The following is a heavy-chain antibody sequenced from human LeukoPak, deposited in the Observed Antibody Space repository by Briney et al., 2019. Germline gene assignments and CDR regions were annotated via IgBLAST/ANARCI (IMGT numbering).Heavy chain of an antibody. V-gene: IGHV4-59*01. D-gene: IGHD3-10*01. CDR1: GGSISSYY. CDR2: IYYSGST. Sequence: SETLSLTCTVSGGSISSYYWSWIRKPPGKGLEWIGYIYYSGSTNYNPSLKSRVTISVDTSKNQFSLKLSSVTAADTAVYYCARVVGLNAFDIWGQGTMVTVSS. J-gene: IGHJ3*02. CDR3: ARVVGLNAFDI.